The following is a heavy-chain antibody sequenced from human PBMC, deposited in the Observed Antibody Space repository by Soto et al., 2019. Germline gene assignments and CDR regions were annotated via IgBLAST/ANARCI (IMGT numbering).Heavy chain of an antibody. CDR1: GGTFSSYA. Sequence: QVQLVQSGAEVKKPGSSVKVSCKASGGTFSSYAISWVRQAPGQGLEWMGGIIPIFGTANYAQKFQGRVTITADESTSTAYMELSSLRSEDMAVDYCESRAPPSSVYYHYWYFDLWGRCTLVTVSS. CDR3: ESRAPPSSVYYHYWYFDL. D-gene: IGHD3-22*01. J-gene: IGHJ2*01. V-gene: IGHV1-69*01. CDR2: IIPIFGTA.